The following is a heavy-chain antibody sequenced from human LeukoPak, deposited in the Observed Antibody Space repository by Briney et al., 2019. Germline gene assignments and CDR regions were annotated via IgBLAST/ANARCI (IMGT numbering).Heavy chain of an antibody. V-gene: IGHV1-24*01. J-gene: IGHJ4*02. D-gene: IGHD3-3*01. CDR1: GYTLTELS. Sequence: ASVKVSCRVSGYTLTELSMHWVRQAPGKGLEWMGGFDPEDGETIYAQKFQGRVTMTEDTSTDTAYMELSSLRSEDTAVYYCATPTTNYDFWSGLDYWGQGTLVTVFS. CDR3: ATPTTNYDFWSGLDY. CDR2: FDPEDGET.